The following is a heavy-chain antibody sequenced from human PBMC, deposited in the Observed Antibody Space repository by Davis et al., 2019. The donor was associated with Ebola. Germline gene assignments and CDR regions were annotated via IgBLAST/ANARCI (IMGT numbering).Heavy chain of an antibody. CDR1: GGSISSGGYY. CDR3: ARDTAMAYFDN. J-gene: IGHJ4*02. CDR2: IYYSGST. D-gene: IGHD5-18*01. Sequence: MPSETLSLTCTVSGGSISSGGYYWSWIRQHPGKGLEWIGYIYYSGSTYYNPSLKSRVTISVDTSKNQFSLKLSSVTAADTAVYYCARDTAMAYFDNWGQGTLVTVSS. V-gene: IGHV4-31*03.